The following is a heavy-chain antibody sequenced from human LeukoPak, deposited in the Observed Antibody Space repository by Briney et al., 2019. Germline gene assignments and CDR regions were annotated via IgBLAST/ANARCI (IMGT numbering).Heavy chain of an antibody. CDR2: INHSGST. J-gene: IGHJ6*02. CDR1: GGSFSGYY. CDR3: ASAPRRYCSSTSCCHNTQYYYYGMDV. D-gene: IGHD2-2*01. Sequence: SETLSLTCAVYGGSFSGYYWSWIRQPPGKGLEWIGEINHSGSTNYNPSLKSRVTISVDTSKNQFSLKLSSVTAADTAVYYCASAPRRYCSSTSCCHNTQYYYYGMDVWGQGTTVTVSS. V-gene: IGHV4-34*01.